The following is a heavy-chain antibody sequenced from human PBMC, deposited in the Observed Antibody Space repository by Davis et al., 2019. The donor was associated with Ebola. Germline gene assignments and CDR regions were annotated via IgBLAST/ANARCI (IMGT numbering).Heavy chain of an antibody. J-gene: IGHJ6*02. D-gene: IGHD3-3*01. CDR3: AREGPQLGFLEWLPNYYYGMDV. Sequence: SETLSLTCAVYGGSFSGYYWSWIRQPPGKGLEWIGEINHSGSTNYNPSLKSRVTISVDKSKNQFSLKLSSVTAADTAVYYCAREGPQLGFLEWLPNYYYGMDVWGQGTTVTVSS. V-gene: IGHV4-34*01. CDR2: INHSGST. CDR1: GGSFSGYY.